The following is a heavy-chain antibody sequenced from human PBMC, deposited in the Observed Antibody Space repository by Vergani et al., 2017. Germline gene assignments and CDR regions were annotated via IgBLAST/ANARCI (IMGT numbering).Heavy chain of an antibody. CDR3: ARDHEYSGYDTDY. J-gene: IGHJ4*02. CDR1: GFTFDDYT. D-gene: IGHD5-12*01. CDR2: ISYDGSNK. V-gene: IGHV3-30-3*01. Sequence: VQLVESGGVVVQPGGSLRLSCAASGFTFDDYTMHWVRQAPGKGLEWVAVISYDGSNKYYADSVKGRFTISRDNSKNTLYLQMNSLRAEDTAVYYCARDHEYSGYDTDYWGQGTLVTVSS.